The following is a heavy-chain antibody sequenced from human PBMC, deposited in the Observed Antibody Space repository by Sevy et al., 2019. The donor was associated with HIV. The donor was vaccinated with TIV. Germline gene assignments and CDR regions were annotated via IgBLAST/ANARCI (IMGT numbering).Heavy chain of an antibody. J-gene: IGHJ5*02. CDR1: ELTFSDYY. CDR2: ISGSGDTI. Sequence: GGSLRLSCTDSELTFSDYYMTWIRQAPGKGLECVSYISGSGDTIYYADSVKGRFTISRDNAKNSLYLQMNSLRAEDTAIYYCARVGGTGVIWTYGWFDPWGQGTLVTVSP. V-gene: IGHV3-11*01. D-gene: IGHD1-1*01. CDR3: ARVGGTGVIWTYGWFDP.